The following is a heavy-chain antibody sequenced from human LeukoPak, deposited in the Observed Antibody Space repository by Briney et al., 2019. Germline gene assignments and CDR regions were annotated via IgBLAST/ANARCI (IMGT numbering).Heavy chain of an antibody. Sequence: SVKVSCKASGYTFTSYDINWVRQATGEGLEWMGGIIPIFGTANYAQKFQGRVTINTDVSTSTAYMELSSLRSEDTAVYYCARDGMEPRYYFDYWGQGTLVTVSS. CDR1: GYTFTSYD. CDR2: IIPIFGTA. V-gene: IGHV1-69*05. D-gene: IGHD1-14*01. CDR3: ARDGMEPRYYFDY. J-gene: IGHJ4*02.